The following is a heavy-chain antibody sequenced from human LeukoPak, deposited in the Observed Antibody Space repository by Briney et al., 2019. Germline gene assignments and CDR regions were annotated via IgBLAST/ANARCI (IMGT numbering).Heavy chain of an antibody. CDR2: IIPIFGTA. Sequence: GPSVKVSCKASGGTFSSYAISWVRQAPGQGLEWMGGIIPIFGTANYAQKFQGRVTITADESTSTAYMELSSLRSEDTAVYYCAREANTAPSTFDYWGQGTLVTVSS. CDR3: AREANTAPSTFDY. V-gene: IGHV1-69*13. J-gene: IGHJ4*02. CDR1: GGTFSSYA. D-gene: IGHD5-18*01.